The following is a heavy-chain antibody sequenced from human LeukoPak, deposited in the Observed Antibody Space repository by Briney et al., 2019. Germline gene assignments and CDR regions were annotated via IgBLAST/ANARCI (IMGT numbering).Heavy chain of an antibody. D-gene: IGHD6-6*01. Sequence: GGSLRLSCAASGFSFDDYAMHWVRQAPGKGLEWVSGISWNSGNIGYADSVKGRFTISRDNAKNSLYLQINSLRAEDTAVYYCARSSYSSSSSVWGQGTMVTVSS. CDR3: ARSSYSSSSSV. V-gene: IGHV3-9*01. CDR1: GFSFDDYA. J-gene: IGHJ3*01. CDR2: ISWNSGNI.